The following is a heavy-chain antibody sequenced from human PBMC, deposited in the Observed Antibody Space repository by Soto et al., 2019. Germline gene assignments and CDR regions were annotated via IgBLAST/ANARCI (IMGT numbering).Heavy chain of an antibody. CDR3: ARDGGAGTSYCYGMDV. V-gene: IGHV3-33*01. CDR2: IWYDGSNK. D-gene: IGHD6-19*01. Sequence: QVQLVESGGGVVQPGRSLRLSCAASGFTFSSYGMHWVRQAPGKGLEWVAVIWYDGSNKYYADSVKGRFTISRDNSKNTLYLQMNSLRAEDMAVYYCARDGGAGTSYCYGMDVWGQGTTVTVSS. CDR1: GFTFSSYG. J-gene: IGHJ6*02.